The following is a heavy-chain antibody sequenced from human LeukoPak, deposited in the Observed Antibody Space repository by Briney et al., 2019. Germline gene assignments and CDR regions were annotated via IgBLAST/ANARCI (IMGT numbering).Heavy chain of an antibody. CDR2: IYYSGST. D-gene: IGHD1-7*01. CDR3: ARAARYNWNYRDAFDY. V-gene: IGHV4-59*11. CDR1: GGSISSHY. J-gene: IGHJ4*02. Sequence: PSETLSLTCTVSGGSISSHYWSWIRQPPGKGLEWIGYIYYSGSTNYNPSLKSRVTISVDTSKNQFSLKLSSVTAADTAVYYCARAARYNWNYRDAFDYWGQGTLVTVSS.